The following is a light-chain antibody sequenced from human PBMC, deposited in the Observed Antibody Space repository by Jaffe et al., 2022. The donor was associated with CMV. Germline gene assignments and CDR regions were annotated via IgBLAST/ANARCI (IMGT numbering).Light chain of an antibody. V-gene: IGKV3-20*01. CDR3: QQYGSSPLFT. CDR2: GAS. CDR1: QSVNSKY. J-gene: IGKJ3*01. Sequence: ELVLTQSPGTLSLSPGERATLSCRASQSVNSKYLTWFQQKPGQAPRVLIYGASNRATGIPDRFSGSGSGTDFTLTISRLEPEDFAVYFCQQYGSSPLFTFGPGTKVDIK.